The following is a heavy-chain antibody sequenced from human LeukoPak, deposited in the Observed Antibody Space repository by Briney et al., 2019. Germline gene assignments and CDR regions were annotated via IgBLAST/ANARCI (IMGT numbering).Heavy chain of an antibody. CDR3: AKGLSRELLSDFDY. V-gene: IGHV3-23*01. CDR1: GFTFSNYA. J-gene: IGHJ4*02. D-gene: IGHD1-7*01. Sequence: GGSLRLSCAASGFTFSNYAMSWVRQAPGEGLEWVSGMSGSGITTYYAESVKGRFTVSRDNSLQMSNLRAEDTAVCYCAKGLSRELLSDFDYWGQGTLVTVSS. CDR2: MSGSGITT.